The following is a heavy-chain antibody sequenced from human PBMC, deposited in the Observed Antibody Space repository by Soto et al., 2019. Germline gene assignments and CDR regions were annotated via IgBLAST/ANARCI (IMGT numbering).Heavy chain of an antibody. CDR2: ISGSFVSVSGGST. V-gene: IGHV3-23*01. CDR3: AKASLGYCSGYRCYYFDS. D-gene: IGHD2-15*01. Sequence: PGGSLRLSCAASGFTFSSYAMSWVRQAPGKGLEWVSTISGSFVSVSGGSTYSVDSVKGRFTISRDNSKDTLYLQMNSLRGEDTAVYYCAKASLGYCSGYRCYYFDSWGQGTPVTVSS. CDR1: GFTFSSYA. J-gene: IGHJ4*02.